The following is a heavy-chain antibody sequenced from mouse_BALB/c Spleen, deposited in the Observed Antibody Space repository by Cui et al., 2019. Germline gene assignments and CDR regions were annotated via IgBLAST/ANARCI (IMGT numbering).Heavy chain of an antibody. D-gene: IGHD1-1*01. Sequence: QLPLPQPAAALVKHGGSVQLSGKASGYTFTSYWMHWVKQRPGRGLEWIGRIDPNSGGTKYNEKFKSKATLTVDKPSSTAYMQLSSLTSEDSAVYYCARYDYYGSSYFDYWGQGTTLTVSS. V-gene: IGHV1-72*01. CDR3: ARYDYYGSSYFDY. J-gene: IGHJ2*01. CDR2: IDPNSGGT. CDR1: GYTFTSYW.